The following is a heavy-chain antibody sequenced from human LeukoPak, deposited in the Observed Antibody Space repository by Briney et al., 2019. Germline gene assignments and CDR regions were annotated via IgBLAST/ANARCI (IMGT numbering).Heavy chain of an antibody. D-gene: IGHD6-13*01. V-gene: IGHV3-30*02. CDR3: AKGLGKAGASNTWYFDI. CDR1: GFTFSSYG. J-gene: IGHJ2*01. CDR2: IGYEGNKI. Sequence: PGGSLRLSCEASGFTFSSYGMQWVRQAPGKGLEWVAFIGYEGNKIYYADSVKGRFTISRDNSKNTLYLQMNSLKSEDTAVYCCAKGLGKAGASNTWYFDIWGRGTLVTVSS.